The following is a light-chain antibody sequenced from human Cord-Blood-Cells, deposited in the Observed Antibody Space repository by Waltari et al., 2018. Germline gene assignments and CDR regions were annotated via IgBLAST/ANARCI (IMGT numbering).Light chain of an antibody. CDR2: KAS. J-gene: IGKJ3*01. CDR1: QSISSW. CDR3: QQYNSYST. V-gene: IGKV1-5*03. Sequence: DIQMTQSPSTLSASVGDRVTITCRASQSISSWLAWYQQKPGKAPKLLIDKASSLESGVPSRVSRSGSGTEFTLTISSLQPDDFATYYCQQYNSYSTFGPGTKVDIK.